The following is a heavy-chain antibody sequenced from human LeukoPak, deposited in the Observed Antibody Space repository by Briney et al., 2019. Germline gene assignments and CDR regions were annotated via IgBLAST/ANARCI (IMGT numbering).Heavy chain of an antibody. J-gene: IGHJ4*02. D-gene: IGHD4-17*01. Sequence: PSETLSLTCAVYGGSFSGYYWSWIRQPPGKGLEWIGEINHSGSTNYNPSLKSRATISVDPTKNQSSLKLSSVTAADTAVYYCASASYGAPSDYWGQGTLVTVSS. CDR2: INHSGST. CDR1: GGSFSGYY. V-gene: IGHV4-34*01. CDR3: ASASYGAPSDY.